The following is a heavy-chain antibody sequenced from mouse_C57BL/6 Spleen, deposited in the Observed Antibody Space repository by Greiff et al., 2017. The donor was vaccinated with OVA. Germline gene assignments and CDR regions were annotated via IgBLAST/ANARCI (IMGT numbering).Heavy chain of an antibody. CDR2: IDPETGGT. D-gene: IGHD1-1*01. V-gene: IGHV1-15*01. Sequence: QVQLKQSGAELVRPGASVTLSCKASGYTFTDYEMHWVKQTPVHGLEWIGAIDPETGGTAYNQKFKGKAILTADKSSSTAYMELRSLTSEDSAVYYCTITTVVADDYWGQGTTLTVSS. CDR1: GYTFTDYE. J-gene: IGHJ2*01. CDR3: TITTVVADDY.